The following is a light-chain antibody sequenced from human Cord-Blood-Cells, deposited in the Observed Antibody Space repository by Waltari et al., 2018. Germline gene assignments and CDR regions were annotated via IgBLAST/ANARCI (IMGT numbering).Light chain of an antibody. V-gene: IGKV3-20*01. Sequence: ELVLTQSPGTLSLSPGDRATLSCRASQSVSSSYLAWDQQKPGQAPRLLIYGASSRATGIPDRCSGSGSGTDFTLTISRLEPEDFAVYYCQQYGSSPLITFGQGTRLEIK. CDR1: QSVSSSY. CDR2: GAS. J-gene: IGKJ5*01. CDR3: QQYGSSPLIT.